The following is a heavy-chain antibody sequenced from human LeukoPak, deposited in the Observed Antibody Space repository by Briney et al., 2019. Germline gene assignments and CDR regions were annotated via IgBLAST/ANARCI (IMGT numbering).Heavy chain of an antibody. J-gene: IGHJ4*02. CDR1: GFTFSSYA. Sequence: GGSLRLSCAASGFTFSSYAMSWVRQAPGKGLEWVSGLSGSGGSTYYADSVKGRFTISRDNSKNTLYLQMNSLRAEDTAVYYCAKRGAAAGAQHFDYWGQGTLVTVSS. CDR3: AKRGAAAGAQHFDY. CDR2: LSGSGGST. V-gene: IGHV3-23*01. D-gene: IGHD6-13*01.